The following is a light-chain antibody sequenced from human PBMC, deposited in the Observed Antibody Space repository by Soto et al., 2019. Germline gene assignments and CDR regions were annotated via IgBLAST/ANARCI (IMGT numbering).Light chain of an antibody. CDR2: DNH. Sequence: QSVLTQPPSASGTPGQRVTISCSGSSSNIGSNSVNWYQQVPGTAPKVVIYDNHQRPSGVPDRFSGSKSGTSASLGISGLQPEDEADYYCASWDNSLNGLVFGGGTKLTV. CDR3: ASWDNSLNGLV. CDR1: SSNIGSNS. V-gene: IGLV1-44*01. J-gene: IGLJ3*02.